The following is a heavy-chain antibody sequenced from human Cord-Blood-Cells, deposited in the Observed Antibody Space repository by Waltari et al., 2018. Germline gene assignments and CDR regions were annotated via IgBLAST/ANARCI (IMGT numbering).Heavy chain of an antibody. CDR1: GYTFTGYY. D-gene: IGHD3-22*01. CDR3: ARYYYDSSGYYARYFDL. V-gene: IGHV1-2*02. Sequence: QVQLVQSGAEVKKPGASVKVSCKASGYTFTGYYMHWVRTAPGQGLEWMGLINPNSGGTNYAQKFQGRVTMTRDTSISTAYMELSRLRSDDTAVYYCARYYYDSSGYYARYFDLWGRGTLVTVSS. J-gene: IGHJ2*01. CDR2: INPNSGGT.